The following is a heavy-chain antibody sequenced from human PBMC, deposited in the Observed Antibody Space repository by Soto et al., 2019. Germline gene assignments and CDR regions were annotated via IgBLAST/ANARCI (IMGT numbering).Heavy chain of an antibody. CDR3: ARMASFGSLNWFDP. CDR1: GYTFTNND. CDR2: MNPGSGDT. D-gene: IGHD3-10*01. Sequence: GASVKVSCKASGYTFTNNDVPWVRQATGQGLEWMGWMNPGSGDTGYAQKFQGRVTMTRDISTATAYMELSSLTSEDTAIYYCARMASFGSLNWFDPWGQGTLVTVSS. J-gene: IGHJ5*02. V-gene: IGHV1-8*01.